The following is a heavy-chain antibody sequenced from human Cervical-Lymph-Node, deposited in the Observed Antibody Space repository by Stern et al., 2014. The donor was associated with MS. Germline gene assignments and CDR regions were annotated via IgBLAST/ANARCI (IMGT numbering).Heavy chain of an antibody. CDR1: GGTFNTYA. CDR2: IIPIFGIA. V-gene: IGHV1-69*17. Sequence: VQLVQSGAEVKKPGSSVKVSCMASGGTFNTYAINWVRQAPGQGLEWMGGIIPIFGIANYAQKFQGRVTITADKSTRTAYMALSSLRSEDTAVYYCARARADYYYYYAMDVWGQGTTVTVSS. CDR3: ARARADYYYYYAMDV. J-gene: IGHJ6*02.